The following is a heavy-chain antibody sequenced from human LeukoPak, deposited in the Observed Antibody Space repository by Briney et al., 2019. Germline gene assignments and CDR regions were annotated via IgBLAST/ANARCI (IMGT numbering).Heavy chain of an antibody. CDR3: ARNPRRLDY. Sequence: GALILSCAASGFPFISYWMSWVRQAPGKGLECVANIKQDGSEKYYVDSVKGRFTISRDNAKDSLYLQMNSLRADDTAVYYCARNPRRLDYWGQGALVTVSS. CDR2: IKQDGSEK. D-gene: IGHD6-25*01. J-gene: IGHJ4*02. CDR1: GFPFISYW. V-gene: IGHV3-7*01.